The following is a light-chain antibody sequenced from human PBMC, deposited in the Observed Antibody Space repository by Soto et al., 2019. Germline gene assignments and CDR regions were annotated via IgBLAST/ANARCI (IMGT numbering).Light chain of an antibody. V-gene: IGLV2-14*03. CDR3: SSYTSSSLYV. Sequence: QSALTQPASVSGSPGQSITISCTGTSSDVGGYDYVSWYQHHPGKAPKLMIYDVSNRPSGVSNRFSGSKSGNTASLTISGIQAEDEADYYCSSYTSSSLYVFGTGTKVTVL. CDR2: DVS. J-gene: IGLJ1*01. CDR1: SSDVGGYDY.